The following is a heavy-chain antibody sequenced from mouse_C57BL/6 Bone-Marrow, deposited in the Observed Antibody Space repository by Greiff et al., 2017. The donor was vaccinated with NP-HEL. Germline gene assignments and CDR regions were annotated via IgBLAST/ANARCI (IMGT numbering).Heavy chain of an antibody. J-gene: IGHJ4*01. CDR3: TVYYRGDY. V-gene: IGHV14-4*01. CDR1: GFNIKDDY. D-gene: IGHD2-14*01. Sequence: VQLQQSGAELVRPGASVKLSCTASGFNIKDDYMHWVKQSPEQGLEWIGWIDPENGDTEYASKFQGKATITADTSSNTAYLQLSSLTSEDTAVYYCTVYYRGDYWGQGTSVTVSS. CDR2: IDPENGDT.